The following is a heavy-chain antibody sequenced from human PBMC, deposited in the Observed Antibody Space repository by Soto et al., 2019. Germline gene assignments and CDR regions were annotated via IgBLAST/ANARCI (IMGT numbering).Heavy chain of an antibody. J-gene: IGHJ4*02. D-gene: IGHD6-19*01. V-gene: IGHV3-23*01. Sequence: GGSLRLSCTTSGFTFSTYAMNWVPQAPGKGLEWVSGISGGGNTYYADSVKGRFTTSRDNSKNTLYLQMTSLRAEDTAIYYCAKENLQWLVGLFDSWGQGTLVTVSS. CDR1: GFTFSTYA. CDR3: AKENLQWLVGLFDS. CDR2: ISGGGNT.